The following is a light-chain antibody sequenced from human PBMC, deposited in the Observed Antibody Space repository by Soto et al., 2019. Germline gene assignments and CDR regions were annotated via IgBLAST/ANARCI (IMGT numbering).Light chain of an antibody. CDR3: QQYGSTPLT. V-gene: IGKV3-20*01. CDR1: QSVRNNY. Sequence: EIVLTQSPGTLSSSPGERATLSCRAIQSVRNNYLAWYQQKPGQPPRFLIYDVSTRAAGIPDRFSGSGSGTDFTLTISRLEPEDFAVYYCQQYGSTPLTFGGGTKVEIE. J-gene: IGKJ4*01. CDR2: DVS.